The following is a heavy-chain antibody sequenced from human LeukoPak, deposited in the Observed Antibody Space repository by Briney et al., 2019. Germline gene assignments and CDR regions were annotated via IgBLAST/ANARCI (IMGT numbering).Heavy chain of an antibody. V-gene: IGHV3-23*01. CDR3: AKTPPWLVRVYYFDY. CDR1: GFTFSSYA. CDR2: ISGSGGST. Sequence: GGSLRLSCAASGFTFSSYAMSWVRRAPGKGLEWVSAISGSGGSTYYADSVKGRFTISRDNSKNTLYLQMNSLRAEDTAVYYCAKTPPWLVRVYYFDYWGQGTLVTVSS. J-gene: IGHJ4*02. D-gene: IGHD6-19*01.